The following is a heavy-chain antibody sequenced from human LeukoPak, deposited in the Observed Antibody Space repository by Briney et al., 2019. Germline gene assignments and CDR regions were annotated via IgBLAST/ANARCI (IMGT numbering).Heavy chain of an antibody. CDR2: ISSSGSTI. Sequence: PGGSLRLSCAASGFTFSSYEMNWVRQAPGKGLEWVSYISSSGSTIYYADSVKGRFTISRDNAKNSLYLQMNSLRAEDTAVYYCARGAGVLWFGDKKFDPWGQGTLVTVSS. V-gene: IGHV3-48*03. CDR1: GFTFSSYE. D-gene: IGHD3-10*01. CDR3: ARGAGVLWFGDKKFDP. J-gene: IGHJ5*02.